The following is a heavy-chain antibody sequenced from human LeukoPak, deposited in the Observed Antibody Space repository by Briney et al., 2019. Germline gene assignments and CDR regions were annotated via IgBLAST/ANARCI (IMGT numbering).Heavy chain of an antibody. CDR3: ARRAGAYSHPYDY. CDR1: GFTFSSYW. Sequence: PGGSLRLSCAASGFTFSSYWMSWVRQAPGKGLECVANIKPDGSEKNYVDSVKGRFTISRDNAEKSLSLQMNSLRAEDTAVYYCARRAGAYSHPYDYWGQGTLVTVSS. J-gene: IGHJ4*02. V-gene: IGHV3-7*03. CDR2: IKPDGSEK. D-gene: IGHD4/OR15-4a*01.